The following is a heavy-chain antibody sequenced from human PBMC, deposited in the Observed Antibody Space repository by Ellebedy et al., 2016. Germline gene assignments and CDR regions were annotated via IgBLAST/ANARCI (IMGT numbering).Heavy chain of an antibody. CDR1: GFTFSSYW. D-gene: IGHD2-15*01. V-gene: IGHV3-7*01. CDR2: IKPDGSVT. CDR3: ARDRTAAS. Sequence: GGSLRLSCVASGFTFSSYWIHWVRQAPGKGLEWVADIKPDGSVTYYVDYVRGRLTISRDNARSSVYLQLNSLRVEDTAVYYCARDRTAASWGQGTLVTVSS. J-gene: IGHJ5*02.